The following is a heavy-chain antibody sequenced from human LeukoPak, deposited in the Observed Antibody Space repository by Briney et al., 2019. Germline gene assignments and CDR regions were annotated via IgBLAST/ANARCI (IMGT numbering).Heavy chain of an antibody. CDR3: ARGRAAADDFDY. Sequence: ASVKVSCKAFGYSFTSYGINWERQAPGQGLEWMGWISTYSGNIKYGQKFQGRVTMTRDTSTGTAYMQLRSLTSDDTAMYYCARGRAAADDFDYWGQGTLVTVPS. J-gene: IGHJ4*02. D-gene: IGHD6-13*01. V-gene: IGHV1-18*04. CDR2: ISTYSGNI. CDR1: GYSFTSYG.